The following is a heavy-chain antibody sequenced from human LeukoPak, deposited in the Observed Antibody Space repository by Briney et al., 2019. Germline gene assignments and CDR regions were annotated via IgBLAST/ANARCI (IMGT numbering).Heavy chain of an antibody. CDR2: INPDGSTT. J-gene: IGHJ4*02. CDR1: GFSISTYW. CDR3: VRGVADSYGQFDN. V-gene: IGHV3-74*01. D-gene: IGHD3-10*01. Sequence: GGSLRLSCAASGFSISTYWIHWVRQAPGKGLVWVSRINPDGSTTYYADSVKGRITISRDNAKNTLYLQMNSLRADDTAVYYCVRGVADSYGQFDNWGQGTLVTVSS.